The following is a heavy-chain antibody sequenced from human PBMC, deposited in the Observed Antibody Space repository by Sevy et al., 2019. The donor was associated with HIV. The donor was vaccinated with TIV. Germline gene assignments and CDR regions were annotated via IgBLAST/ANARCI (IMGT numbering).Heavy chain of an antibody. CDR3: ARDLGVYGYSYFGDYYYYMDV. D-gene: IGHD5-18*01. J-gene: IGHJ6*03. CDR2: IYTSGST. CDR1: GGSISSGSYY. Sequence: SETLSLTCTVSGGSISSGSYYWSWIRQPAGKGLEWIGRIYTSGSTNYNPSLKSRVTISVDTSKNQFSLKLSSVTAADTAVYYCARDLGVYGYSYFGDYYYYMDVWGKGTTVTVSS. V-gene: IGHV4-61*02.